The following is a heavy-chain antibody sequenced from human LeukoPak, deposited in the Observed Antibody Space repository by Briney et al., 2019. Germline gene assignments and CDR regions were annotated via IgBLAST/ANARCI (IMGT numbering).Heavy chain of an antibody. D-gene: IGHD3-22*01. CDR3: ATVSIKYYYDSTRPYYFDY. Sequence: GGSLRLSCAASGFTFSSYAMSWVRQAPGKGLEWMGGFDPEDGETIYAQKFQGRVTMTEDTSTDTAYMELSSLRSEDTAVYYCATVSIKYYYDSTRPYYFDYWGQGTLVTVSS. V-gene: IGHV1-24*01. J-gene: IGHJ4*02. CDR1: GFTFSSYA. CDR2: FDPEDGET.